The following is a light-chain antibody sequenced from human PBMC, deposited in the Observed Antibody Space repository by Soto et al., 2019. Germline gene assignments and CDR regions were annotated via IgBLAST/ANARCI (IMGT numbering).Light chain of an antibody. V-gene: IGKV3-20*01. J-gene: IGKJ4*01. CDR3: QQYGFSLT. CDR1: QSVYSNF. CDR2: GVF. Sequence: EIVLTQSPGTLSLSPGERATLSCRASQSVYSNFLAWYQQKPGQAPRLLIYGVFSRATGIPDRFSGSGSGTDFTLTISRLEPEDFAVYYCQQYGFSLTFGGGTKVDIK.